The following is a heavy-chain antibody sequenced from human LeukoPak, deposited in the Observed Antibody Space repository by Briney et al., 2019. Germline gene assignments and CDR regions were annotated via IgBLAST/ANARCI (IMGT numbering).Heavy chain of an antibody. CDR1: GGTFRSYT. D-gene: IGHD1-26*01. Sequence: SVKVSCKASGGTFRSYTISWVRQAPGQGLEWMGRIIPILGIANYAQKFQGRVTITADKSTSTAYMELSSLRSEDTAVYYCARSSGATTGYYYYYMDVWGKGTTVTVSS. CDR2: IIPILGIA. CDR3: ARSSGATTGYYYYYMDV. J-gene: IGHJ6*03. V-gene: IGHV1-69*02.